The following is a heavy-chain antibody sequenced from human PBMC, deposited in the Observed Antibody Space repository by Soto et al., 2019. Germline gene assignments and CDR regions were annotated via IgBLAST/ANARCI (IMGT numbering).Heavy chain of an antibody. V-gene: IGHV3-30*18. CDR3: AKDRWDLRYFDWLLGD. Sequence: GGSLRLSCAASGFTFSSYGMHWVRQAPGKGLEWVAVISYDGSNKYYADSVKGRFTISRDNSKNTLYLQMNSLRAEDTAVYYCAKDRWDLRYFDWLLGDWGQGTTVTVSS. J-gene: IGHJ6*02. CDR2: ISYDGSNK. CDR1: GFTFSSYG. D-gene: IGHD3-9*01.